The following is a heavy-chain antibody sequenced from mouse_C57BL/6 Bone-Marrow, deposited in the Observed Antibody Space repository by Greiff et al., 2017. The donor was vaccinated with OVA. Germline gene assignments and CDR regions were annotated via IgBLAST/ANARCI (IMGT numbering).Heavy chain of an antibody. CDR1: GYTFTSYW. CDR3: ARSTVVATDWYFDV. CDR2: IDPSDSYT. J-gene: IGHJ1*03. D-gene: IGHD1-1*01. Sequence: QVQLQQPGAELVMPGASVKLSCKASGYTFTSYWMHWVKQRPGQGLEWIGEIDPSDSYTNYNQKFKGKSTLTVDKSSSTAYMQLSSLTSEDSAVYYCARSTVVATDWYFDVWGTGTTVTVSS. V-gene: IGHV1-69*01.